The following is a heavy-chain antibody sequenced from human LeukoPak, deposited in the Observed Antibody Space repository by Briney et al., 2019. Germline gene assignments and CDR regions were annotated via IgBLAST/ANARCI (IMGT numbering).Heavy chain of an antibody. CDR2: INPNTGGT. D-gene: IGHD5-24*01. CDR3: ARVGDGLNDGFDI. V-gene: IGHV1-2*06. J-gene: IGHJ3*02. Sequence: GESLKISCKASGYTFTGYYMNWVRQAPGQGLEWMGRINPNTGGTNYAQNFQGSVTMTRDTSITTVYMELSRLRSDDTAVYYCARVGDGLNDGFDIWGQGTMVTVSS. CDR1: GYTFTGYY.